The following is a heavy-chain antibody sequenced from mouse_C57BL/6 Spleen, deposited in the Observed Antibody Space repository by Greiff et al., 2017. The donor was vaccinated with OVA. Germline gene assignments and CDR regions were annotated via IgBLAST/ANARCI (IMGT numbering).Heavy chain of an antibody. Sequence: EVQLQQSGPELVKPGASVKMSCKASGYTFTDYNMHWVKQSHGKSLEWIGYINPNNGGTSYNQKFKGKATLTVNKSSSTAYMELRSLTSEDSAVYYCARKFDYYGSSYVDYAMDYWGQGTSVTVSS. D-gene: IGHD1-1*01. J-gene: IGHJ4*01. CDR2: INPNNGGT. V-gene: IGHV1-22*01. CDR1: GYTFTDYN. CDR3: ARKFDYYGSSYVDYAMDY.